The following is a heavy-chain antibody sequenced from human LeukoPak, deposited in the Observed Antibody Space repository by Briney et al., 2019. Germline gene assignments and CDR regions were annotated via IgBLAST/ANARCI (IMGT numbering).Heavy chain of an antibody. J-gene: IGHJ4*02. Sequence: SETLSLTCTVSGGSISSYYWSWIRQPAGKGLEWIGRIYTSGSTNYNPSLKSRVTISVDKSKNQFSLKLSSVTAADTAVYYCARVLGGYYNLAFDYWGQGTLVTVSS. D-gene: IGHD3-9*01. CDR2: IYTSGST. CDR1: GGSISSYY. CDR3: ARVLGGYYNLAFDY. V-gene: IGHV4-4*07.